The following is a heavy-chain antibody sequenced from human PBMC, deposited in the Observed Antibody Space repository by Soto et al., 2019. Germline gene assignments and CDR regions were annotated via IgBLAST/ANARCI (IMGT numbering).Heavy chain of an antibody. CDR1: GGSISSGGYY. CDR3: ASGRNYDFWKDRYYFDY. D-gene: IGHD3-3*01. V-gene: IGHV4-31*03. J-gene: IGHJ4*02. Sequence: PSETLSLTCTVSGGSISSGGYYWSWIRQHPGKGLEWIGYIYYSGSTYYNPSLKSRVTISVDTSKNQFSLKLSSVTAADTAVYYCASGRNYDFWKDRYYFDYWGQGTLVTVSS. CDR2: IYYSGST.